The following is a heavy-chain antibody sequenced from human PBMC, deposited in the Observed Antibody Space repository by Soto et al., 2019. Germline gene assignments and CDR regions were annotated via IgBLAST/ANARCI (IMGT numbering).Heavy chain of an antibody. CDR2: IMPVFSTP. J-gene: IGHJ6*02. V-gene: IGHV1-69*12. Sequence: QVQLVQSGPEVKKPGSSVRVSCKTSGGTFRTSAISWVRQAPGQGLEWMGGIMPVFSTPDYAQKFQGRVTITADESTSTAYMELSSLRSEDTAVYYCARDKDRQQLGGNYYYSMDVWGQGTTVTVS. CDR1: GGTFRTSA. D-gene: IGHD3-3*02. CDR3: ARDKDRQQLGGNYYYSMDV.